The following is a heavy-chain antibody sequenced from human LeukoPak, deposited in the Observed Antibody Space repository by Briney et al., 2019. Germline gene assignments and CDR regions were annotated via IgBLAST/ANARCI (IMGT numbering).Heavy chain of an antibody. D-gene: IGHD2-2*01. V-gene: IGHV4-34*01. CDR3: ARGLGYCSSTSCSLYYFDY. Sequence: PSETLSLTCAVYGGSFSGYYWSWLRQPPGKGLEWIGEINHSGSTNYNPSLKSRVTISVDTSKNQFSLKLSSVTAADTAVYYCARGLGYCSSTSCSLYYFDYWGQGTLVTVSS. CDR2: INHSGST. J-gene: IGHJ4*02. CDR1: GGSFSGYY.